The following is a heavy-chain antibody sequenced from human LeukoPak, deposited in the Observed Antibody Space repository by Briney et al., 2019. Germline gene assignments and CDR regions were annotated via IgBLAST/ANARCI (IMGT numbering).Heavy chain of an antibody. D-gene: IGHD6-13*01. J-gene: IGHJ6*02. CDR3: ASGSSSPYYYYSPTLDV. Sequence: GGSLRLSCAASGFSFNSDWMDWVRQAPGKGLEWVAVISYDGSNKYYADSVKGRFTISRDNSKNTLYLQMNSLRAEDTAVYYCASGSSSPYYYYSPTLDVWGQGTTVTVSS. CDR2: ISYDGSNK. V-gene: IGHV3-30-3*01. CDR1: GFSFNSDW.